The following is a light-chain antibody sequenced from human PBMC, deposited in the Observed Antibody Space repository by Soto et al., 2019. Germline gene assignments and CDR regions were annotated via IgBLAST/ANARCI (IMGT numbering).Light chain of an antibody. Sequence: DIQMTQSPSTLSASVGDRVTITCRASQSISSWLAWYQQKPGKAPKLLIYKASSLESGVPSRFSGSGSGTEFTLTISSLQHDDFATYYCQQYNSYLLTFGGGTQVEIK. CDR1: QSISSW. CDR2: KAS. V-gene: IGKV1-5*03. J-gene: IGKJ4*01. CDR3: QQYNSYLLT.